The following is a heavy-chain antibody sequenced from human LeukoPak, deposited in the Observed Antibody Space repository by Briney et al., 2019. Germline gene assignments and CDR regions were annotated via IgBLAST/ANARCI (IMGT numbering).Heavy chain of an antibody. D-gene: IGHD2-15*01. J-gene: IGHJ4*02. CDR3: ASSSPRIYYFDY. Sequence: SETLSLTCTVSGGSISSYYWSWIRQPPGKGLEWIGYIYYSGSTNYSPSLKSRVTMSVDTSKNQFSLKLSSVTAADTAVYYCASSSPRIYYFDYWGQGTLVTVSS. CDR1: GGSISSYY. CDR2: IYYSGST. V-gene: IGHV4-59*01.